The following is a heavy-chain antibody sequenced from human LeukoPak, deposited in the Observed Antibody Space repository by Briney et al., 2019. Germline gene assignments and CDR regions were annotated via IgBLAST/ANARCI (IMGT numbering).Heavy chain of an antibody. V-gene: IGHV3-64*01. CDR1: GFTFSSYA. J-gene: IGHJ3*02. D-gene: IGHD6-6*01. CDR2: ISSNGGST. CDR3: ARVEAARPPHGAFDI. Sequence: GGSLRLSCAASGFTFSSYAMHWVRQAPGKGLEYVSAISSNGGSTYYAISVKGRFTISRDNSKNTLYLQMGSLRAEDMAVYYCARVEAARPPHGAFDIWGQGTMVTVSS.